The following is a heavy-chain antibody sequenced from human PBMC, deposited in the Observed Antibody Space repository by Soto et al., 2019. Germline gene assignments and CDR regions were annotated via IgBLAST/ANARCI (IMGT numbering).Heavy chain of an antibody. J-gene: IGHJ6*02. Sequence: EVQLVESGGGLVQPGGSLRLSCAASGFTFSSYWMSWVRQAPGKGLEWVANIKQDGSAKYYVDSVKGRFTISRDNAKNSLYLQMNSLRAEDTTVYYCAREGSGWDSADGYGMDVGGQGATVTVSS. D-gene: IGHD6-19*01. CDR2: IKQDGSAK. V-gene: IGHV3-7*04. CDR1: GFTFSSYW. CDR3: AREGSGWDSADGYGMDV.